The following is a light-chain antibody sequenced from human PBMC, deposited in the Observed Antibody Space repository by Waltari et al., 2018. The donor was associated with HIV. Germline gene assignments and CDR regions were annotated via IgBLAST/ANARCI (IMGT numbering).Light chain of an antibody. CDR1: ERLLHSSGFNY. CDR3: MQSLQTPLT. Sequence: DIVMTQSPLYLPVPPGEPASISCRSSERLLHSSGFNYLDWYLHKPRPSPELLFYCSSHGDSRVSERFNGSGSGTNVALKISRVEAEDVGVYFCMQSLQTPLTCGGGTRVDIK. V-gene: IGKV2-28*01. CDR2: CSS. J-gene: IGKJ4*01.